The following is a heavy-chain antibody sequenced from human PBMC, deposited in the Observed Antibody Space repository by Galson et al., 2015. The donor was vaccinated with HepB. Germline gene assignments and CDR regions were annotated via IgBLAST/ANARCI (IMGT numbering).Heavy chain of an antibody. D-gene: IGHD2-15*01. CDR1: GGTFSSYT. Sequence: SVKVSCKASGGTFSSYTISWVRQAPGQGLEWMGRIIPILGIANYAQKFQGRVTITADKSTSTAYMELSSLRAEDTAVYYCAREGCSGGSCYSGYFDYWGQGTLVTVSS. CDR2: IIPILGIA. V-gene: IGHV1-69*02. J-gene: IGHJ4*02. CDR3: AREGCSGGSCYSGYFDY.